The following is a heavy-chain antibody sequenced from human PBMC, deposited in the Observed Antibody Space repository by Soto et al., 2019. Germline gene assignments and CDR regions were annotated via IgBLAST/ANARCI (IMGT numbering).Heavy chain of an antibody. CDR1: GGSISSGGYY. CDR2: IYYSGST. CDR3: ARDLNADYSYGSGYYYGMDV. Sequence: QVQLQESGPGLVKPSQTLSLTCTVSGGSISSGGYYWSWIRQHPGKGLEWIGYIYYSGSTYYNPYLKSRVTISVDTSKNQFSLKLSSVTAADTAVYYCARDLNADYSYGSGYYYGMDVWGQGTTVTVSS. D-gene: IGHD5-18*01. V-gene: IGHV4-31*03. J-gene: IGHJ6*02.